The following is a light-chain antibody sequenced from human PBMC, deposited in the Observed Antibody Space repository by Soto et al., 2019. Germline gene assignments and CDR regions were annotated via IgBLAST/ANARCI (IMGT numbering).Light chain of an antibody. CDR3: SSYAGSYTWV. CDR1: SSDIGGYNS. V-gene: IGLV2-8*01. J-gene: IGLJ2*01. CDR2: DVT. Sequence: QSVLTQSPSASGSPGQSVTISCTGTSSDIGGYNSVSWYQQHPGKAPKVMIYDVTKRPSGVPDRFSGSKSGNTASLTVSALQAEDEADYYCSSYAGSYTWVFGGGTKLTVL.